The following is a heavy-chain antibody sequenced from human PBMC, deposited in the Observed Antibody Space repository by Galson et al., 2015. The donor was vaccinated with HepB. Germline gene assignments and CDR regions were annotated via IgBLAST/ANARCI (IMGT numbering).Heavy chain of an antibody. D-gene: IGHD3-22*01. V-gene: IGHV3-15*01. CDR1: GFTLNNVW. Sequence: SLRLSCAASGFTLNNVWMSWVRQAPGKGLEWVGRIKTKIDGGTTDYAAPVKGRFTISRDDSKNTVSLQMNSLKTEDTAVYYCTTMGPPNYYYDSSADDYWGQGTLVTVS. J-gene: IGHJ4*02. CDR2: IKTKIDGGTT. CDR3: TTMGPPNYYYDSSADDY.